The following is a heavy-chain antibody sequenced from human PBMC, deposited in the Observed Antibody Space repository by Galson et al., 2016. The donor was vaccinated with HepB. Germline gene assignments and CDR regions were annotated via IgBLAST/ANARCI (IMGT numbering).Heavy chain of an antibody. J-gene: IGHJ6*02. CDR1: GYTFTTYG. CDR3: ARGHIVATVDYYYYGLDV. Sequence: SVKVSCKASGYTFTTYGMYWVRQAPGQRLEWMGWINAANGDTKYSQKLQGRGTITWDTSANTAYMELSSLRSEDTAVYYCARGHIVATVDYYYYGLDVWGQGTTVTVSS. D-gene: IGHD5-12*01. CDR2: INAANGDT. V-gene: IGHV1-3*01.